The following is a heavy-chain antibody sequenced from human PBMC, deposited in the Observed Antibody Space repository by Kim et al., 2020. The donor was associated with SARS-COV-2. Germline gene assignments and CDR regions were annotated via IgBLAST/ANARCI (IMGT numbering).Heavy chain of an antibody. CDR2: IGTAGDT. D-gene: IGHD3-22*01. J-gene: IGHJ2*01. CDR3: ARDKYYYDSSGLDYWYFDL. Sequence: GGSLRLSCAASGFTFSSYDMHWVRQAPGKGLEWVSAIGTAGDTYYPGSVKGRFTISRENAKNSLYLQMNSLRAGDTAVYYCARDKYYYDSSGLDYWYFDLWGRGTLFTVSS. V-gene: IGHV3-13*04. CDR1: GFTFSSYD.